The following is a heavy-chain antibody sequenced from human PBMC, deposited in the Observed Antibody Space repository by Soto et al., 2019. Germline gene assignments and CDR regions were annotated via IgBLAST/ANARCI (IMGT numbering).Heavy chain of an antibody. D-gene: IGHD2-15*01. J-gene: IGHJ6*02. Sequence: SETLSLTCSVSGYSVTSSDYYWAWIRQPPGKGLEWIGSMFYSGLTYYNPSLKTRVTLSVDTSKNQFSVRLNSVTAADTAVYYCAPLSVSLSGPYGIHVWGQGTTVTVSS. CDR3: APLSVSLSGPYGIHV. CDR2: MFYSGLT. CDR1: GYSVTSSDYY. V-gene: IGHV4-39*01.